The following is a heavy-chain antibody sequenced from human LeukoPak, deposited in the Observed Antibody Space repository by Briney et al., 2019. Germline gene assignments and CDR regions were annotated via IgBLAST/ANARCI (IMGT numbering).Heavy chain of an antibody. CDR1: GGTFSSYA. CDR3: ASDIADYYYYMDV. V-gene: IGHV1-69*05. J-gene: IGHJ6*03. Sequence: SVKVSCKASGGTFSSYAISWVRQAPGQGLGWMGRIIPIFGTANYAQKFQGRVTITTDESTSTAYMELGSLRSEDTAVYYCASDIADYYYYMDVWGKGTTVTVSS. D-gene: IGHD6-13*01. CDR2: IIPIFGTA.